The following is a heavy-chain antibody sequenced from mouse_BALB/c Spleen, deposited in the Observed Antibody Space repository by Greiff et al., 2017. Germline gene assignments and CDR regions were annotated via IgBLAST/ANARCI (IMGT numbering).Heavy chain of an antibody. CDR2: IYPSDSYT. D-gene: IGHD1-1*01. CDR1: GYTFTSYW. Sequence: QVQLKQPGAELVRPGASVKLSCKASGYTFTSYWINWVKQRPGQGLEWIGNIYPSDSYTNYNQKFKDKATLTVDKSSSTAYMQLSSPTSEDSAVYYCTRSGNYGDWYFDVWGAGTTVTVSS. CDR3: TRSGNYGDWYFDV. J-gene: IGHJ1*01. V-gene: IGHV1-69*02.